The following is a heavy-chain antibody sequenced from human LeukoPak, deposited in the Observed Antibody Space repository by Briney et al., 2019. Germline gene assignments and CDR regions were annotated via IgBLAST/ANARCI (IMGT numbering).Heavy chain of an antibody. V-gene: IGHV3-21*01. J-gene: IGHJ4*02. D-gene: IGHD3-22*01. CDR1: GFTFSTYS. CDR3: ARESSGYFY. Sequence: GGSLRLSCAASGFTFSTYSMNWVRQAPGKGLEWVSSISSGSSFIYYADSVKGRFTISRDNAKNSLFLQMNSLRAEDTAVYYCARESSGYFYWGQGTLITVSS. CDR2: ISSGSSFI.